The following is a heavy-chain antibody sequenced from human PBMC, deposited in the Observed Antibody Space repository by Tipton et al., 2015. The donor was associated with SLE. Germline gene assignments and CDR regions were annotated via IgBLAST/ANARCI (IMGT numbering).Heavy chain of an antibody. D-gene: IGHD2-8*01. CDR1: GGSISGSNYY. J-gene: IGHJ5*02. Sequence: LRLSCTVSGGSISGSNYYWDWIRQPPGKGPEWIGRITNNGNTYYIPSLQSRVTMPVDTSKNHFSLKLSSVTAADTAVYYCARHDTNYGRNWFDPWGQGTLVTVSS. CDR2: ITNNGNT. V-gene: IGHV4-39*01. CDR3: ARHDTNYGRNWFDP.